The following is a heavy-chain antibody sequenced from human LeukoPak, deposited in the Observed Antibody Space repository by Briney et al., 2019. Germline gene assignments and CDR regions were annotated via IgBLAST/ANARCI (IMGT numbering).Heavy chain of an antibody. D-gene: IGHD5-24*01. V-gene: IGHV1-69*11. Sequence: SVKVSCKASGGTFSSYAISWVRQAPGQGLEWMGRIIPILGTANYAQKFQGRVTITTDESTSTAYMELSSLRSEDTAVYYCATGPQLWRQDGWFDPWGQGTLVTVSS. CDR1: GGTFSSYA. CDR2: IIPILGTA. J-gene: IGHJ5*02. CDR3: ATGPQLWRQDGWFDP.